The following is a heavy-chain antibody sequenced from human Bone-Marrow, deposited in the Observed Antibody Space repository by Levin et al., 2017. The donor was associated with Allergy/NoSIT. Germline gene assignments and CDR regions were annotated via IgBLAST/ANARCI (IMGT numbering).Heavy chain of an antibody. Sequence: SETLSLTCAVSGSSISSGYYWGWIRQPPGKGLEWIGSIYHSGSTYYNPSLKSRVTISVDTSKNQFSLKLSSVTAADTAVYYCARAHSGSYTPSPNFDLWGRGTLVTVSS. V-gene: IGHV4-38-2*01. CDR1: GSSISSGYY. J-gene: IGHJ2*01. CDR2: IYHSGST. D-gene: IGHD1-26*01. CDR3: ARAHSGSYTPSPNFDL.